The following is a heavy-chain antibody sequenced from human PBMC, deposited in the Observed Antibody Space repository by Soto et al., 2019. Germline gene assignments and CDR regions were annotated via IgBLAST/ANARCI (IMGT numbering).Heavy chain of an antibody. CDR3: AKDMRGGSSSSRYYYGLDV. Sequence: GGSLRLSCAASGFTFDDYARHWVRQAPGKGLEWVSGISWNSGTIVYADSVKGRFTISRDNAKNSLYLQMNSLRGEDTALYYCAKDMRGGSSSSRYYYGLDVWGQGTTVTVSS. V-gene: IGHV3-9*01. J-gene: IGHJ6*02. CDR2: ISWNSGTI. CDR1: GFTFDDYA. D-gene: IGHD6-13*01.